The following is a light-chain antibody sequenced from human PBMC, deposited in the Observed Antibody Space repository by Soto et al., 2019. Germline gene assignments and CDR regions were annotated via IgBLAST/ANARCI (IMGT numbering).Light chain of an antibody. Sequence: LTQPASVSGSPGQSVTISCTGPRSDIGDSNFISWYQHSPGKAPRLLIYQVNNRPSGVSGRFSGSKAGNTASLTISGLLDDDEADYFCASFRSGTILVFGSGTKVTV. J-gene: IGLJ1*01. CDR1: RSDIGDSNF. CDR2: QVN. CDR3: ASFRSGTILV. V-gene: IGLV2-14*01.